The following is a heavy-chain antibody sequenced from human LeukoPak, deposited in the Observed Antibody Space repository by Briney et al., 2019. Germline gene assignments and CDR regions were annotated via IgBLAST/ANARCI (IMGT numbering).Heavy chain of an antibody. CDR2: INSDGSTT. CDR1: GFTFSSYW. J-gene: IGHJ3*02. Sequence: GGSLRLSCAASGFTFSSYWMHWVRQAPGKGLVWVSNINSDGSTTTYADSVKGRFTISRDNSKNTLYLQMNSLRAEDTAVYYCAKDPLLDAFDIWGQGTMVTVSS. V-gene: IGHV3-74*01. CDR3: AKDPLLDAFDI.